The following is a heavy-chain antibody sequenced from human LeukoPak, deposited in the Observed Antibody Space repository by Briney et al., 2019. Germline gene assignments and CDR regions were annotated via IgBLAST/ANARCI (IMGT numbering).Heavy chain of an antibody. D-gene: IGHD4-17*01. CDR1: GGSISSGGYY. J-gene: IGHJ4*02. Sequence: SETLSLTCTVSGGSISSGGYYWSWIRQHPGKGLEWIGYIYYSGSTYYNPSLKSRVTISVDTSKNQFSLKLSSVTAADTAVYYCARGRLKGGPEVNYGDDRGEFLFDYWGQGTLVTVSS. CDR3: ARGRLKGGPEVNYGDDRGEFLFDY. V-gene: IGHV4-31*03. CDR2: IYYSGST.